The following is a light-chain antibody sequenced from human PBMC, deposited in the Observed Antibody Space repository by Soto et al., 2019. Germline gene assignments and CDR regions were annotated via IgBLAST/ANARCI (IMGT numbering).Light chain of an antibody. CDR2: DVN. CDR1: SSDVGGYNY. J-gene: IGLJ2*01. V-gene: IGLV2-14*03. CDR3: SSHSSSSTLVV. Sequence: QSALTQPASMSGSPGQSITISCTGTSSDVGGYNYVSWYRQHPGKAPKLMIYDVNNRPSGVSNRFSGSKSGNTASLTISGLQAEYEADYYCSSHSSSSTLVVFGGGTKVTVL.